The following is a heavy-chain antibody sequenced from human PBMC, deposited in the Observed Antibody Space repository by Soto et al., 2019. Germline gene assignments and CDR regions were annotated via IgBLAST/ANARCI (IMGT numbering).Heavy chain of an antibody. Sequence: XSVKVSCKASGYTFTCYFMHWVRQAPGQGLEWMGWINPNSGATKYAQKFQGRVTLSRDTSISTAYMELSGLRSDDTAVYYCARGGGTILAPRHSGQGKLVTVSS. CDR1: GYTFTCYF. D-gene: IGHD3-3*01. J-gene: IGHJ4*02. CDR3: ARGGGTILAPRH. CDR2: INPNSGAT. V-gene: IGHV1-2*02.